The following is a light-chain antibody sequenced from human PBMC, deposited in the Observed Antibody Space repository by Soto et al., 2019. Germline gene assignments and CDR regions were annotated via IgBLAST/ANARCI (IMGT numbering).Light chain of an antibody. CDR2: AAS. V-gene: IGKV3-20*01. Sequence: EIVLTQSPGTLSLSTGERATLSCRASEFLSRSYLVWYQQKPGQAPRLIIYAASRRATGIPDRFSGSGSATEYTLTINTLEPEDFAVYYCQQQGTFGQGTKLEIK. CDR3: QQQGT. CDR1: EFLSRSY. J-gene: IGKJ2*01.